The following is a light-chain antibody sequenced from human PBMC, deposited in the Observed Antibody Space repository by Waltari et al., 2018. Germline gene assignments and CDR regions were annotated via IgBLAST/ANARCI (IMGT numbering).Light chain of an antibody. Sequence: SYELTQPPSVSVSPGQTASITCSGDKLGDKYACWYQQKPGQSPLLVVYKDTKRPSGIPERFSGSKSGDTASLTITGTQAMDEADYYCQAWDNVPHVVFGGGTKLTV. J-gene: IGLJ2*01. CDR2: KDT. CDR3: QAWDNVPHVV. CDR1: KLGDKY. V-gene: IGLV3-1*01.